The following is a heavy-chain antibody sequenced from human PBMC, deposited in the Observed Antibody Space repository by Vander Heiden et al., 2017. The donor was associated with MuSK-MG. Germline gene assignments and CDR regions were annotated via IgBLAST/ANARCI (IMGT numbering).Heavy chain of an antibody. V-gene: IGHV3-23*01. CDR3: AKGCYGSGSYYVPDY. J-gene: IGHJ4*02. Sequence: EVQPLEAGGGLVQPGGSLRPPRPAPGFTLSNSAMSWDRPAPGKGLEWVSAISGSGGNTYYADSVKGRFTFSRDNAKNTLFLQMNSLRAEDTAVYYCAKGCYGSGSYYVPDYWGQGTLVTVSS. CDR2: ISGSGGNT. CDR1: GFTLSNSA. D-gene: IGHD3-10*01.